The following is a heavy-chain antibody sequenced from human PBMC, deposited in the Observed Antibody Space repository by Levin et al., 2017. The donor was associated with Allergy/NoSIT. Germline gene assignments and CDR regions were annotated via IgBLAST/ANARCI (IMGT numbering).Heavy chain of an antibody. Sequence: SETLSLTCTVSGGSISSYYWSWIRQPPGKGLEWIGYIYYSGSTNYNPSLKSRVTISVDTSKNQFSLKLSSVTAADTAVYYCARRLSSSWYVGRGEAVYYYYMDVWGKGTTVTVSS. CDR1: GGSISSYY. CDR3: ARRLSSSWYVGRGEAVYYYYMDV. J-gene: IGHJ6*03. V-gene: IGHV4-59*08. CDR2: IYYSGST. D-gene: IGHD6-13*01.